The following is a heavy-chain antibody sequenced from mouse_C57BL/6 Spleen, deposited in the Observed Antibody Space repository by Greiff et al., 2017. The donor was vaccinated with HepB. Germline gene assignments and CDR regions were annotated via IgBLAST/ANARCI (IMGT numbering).Heavy chain of an antibody. J-gene: IGHJ2*01. D-gene: IGHD2-4*01. Sequence: VQLQQSGPELVKPGASVKISCKASGYAFSSSWMNWVKQRPGKGLEWIGRIYPGDGDTNYNGKFKGKATLTADKSSSTAYMQLSSLTSEDSAVYFCARRWDYDYDGVFDYWGQGTTLTVSS. CDR3: ARRWDYDYDGVFDY. V-gene: IGHV1-82*01. CDR1: GYAFSSSW. CDR2: IYPGDGDT.